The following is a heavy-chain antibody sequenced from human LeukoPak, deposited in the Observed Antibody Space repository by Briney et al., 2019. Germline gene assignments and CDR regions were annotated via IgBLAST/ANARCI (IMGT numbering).Heavy chain of an antibody. V-gene: IGHV4-59*08. J-gene: IGHJ4*02. D-gene: IGHD3-22*01. CDR2: IYYSGST. CDR1: GGSICSYY. CDR3: ASTMYYYDSSGYYQTFDY. Sequence: PSETLSLTCTVSGGSICSYYWSWIRQPPGKGLEWIGYIYYSGSTNYNPSLKSRVTISVDTSKNQFSLKLSSVTAADTAVYYCASTMYYYDSSGYYQTFDYWGQGTLVTVSS.